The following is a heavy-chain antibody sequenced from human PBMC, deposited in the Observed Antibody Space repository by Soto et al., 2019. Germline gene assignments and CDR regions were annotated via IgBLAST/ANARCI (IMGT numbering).Heavy chain of an antibody. CDR3: ARYNSYAIDY. Sequence: SQTLSLTRTVCSTSISSYSWNCIRQPPGKGLELIANIHYSGTTNYNPSLARRGTLSVDTSKNHFSLKMTSVTAADMAMYFCARYNSYAIDYWARGTVLTVS. D-gene: IGHD2-8*01. CDR1: STSISSYS. CDR2: IHYSGTT. V-gene: IGHV4-59*13. J-gene: IGHJ4*02.